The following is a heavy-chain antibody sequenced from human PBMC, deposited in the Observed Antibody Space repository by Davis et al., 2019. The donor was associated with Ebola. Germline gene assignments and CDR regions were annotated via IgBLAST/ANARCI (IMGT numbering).Heavy chain of an antibody. J-gene: IGHJ4*02. CDR3: AKDRCGGDCSSGY. CDR2: ISSSSSTI. D-gene: IGHD2-21*02. CDR1: GFTFSSYS. Sequence: GESLKISCAASGFTFSSYSMNWVRQAPGKGLEWVSFISSSSSTIYYADSVKGRFTISRDNAKNSLYLQMNSLRAEDTAVYYCAKDRCGGDCSSGYWGQGTLVTVSS. V-gene: IGHV3-48*01.